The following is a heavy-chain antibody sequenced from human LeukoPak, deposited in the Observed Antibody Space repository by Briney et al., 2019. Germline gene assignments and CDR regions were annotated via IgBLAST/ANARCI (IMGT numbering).Heavy chain of an antibody. CDR1: GFTFSSYG. CDR2: ISYDGSNK. D-gene: IGHD6-13*01. J-gene: IGHJ4*02. Sequence: GRSLRLSCAASGFTFSSYGMHWVRQAPGKGLEWVAVISYDGSNKYYADSVKGRFTISRDNSKNTLYLQMNSLRAEDTAVYYCAKEGQQLVGYYFDYWGQGTLVTVFS. V-gene: IGHV3-30*18. CDR3: AKEGQQLVGYYFDY.